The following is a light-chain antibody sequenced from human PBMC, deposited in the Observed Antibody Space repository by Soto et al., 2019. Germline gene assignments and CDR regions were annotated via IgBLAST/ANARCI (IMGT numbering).Light chain of an antibody. J-gene: IGLJ2*01. V-gene: IGLV2-14*01. Sequence: QSVLTQPASVAGSPGQSITISCTGTSSDIGGYNYVSWYQLRPGKAPKLMIYEVSNRPSGVSDRFSGSKSGNTASLTISGLQAEDEADYSCSSYTSSNHVVFGGGTKLTVL. CDR2: EVS. CDR1: SSDIGGYNY. CDR3: SSYTSSNHVV.